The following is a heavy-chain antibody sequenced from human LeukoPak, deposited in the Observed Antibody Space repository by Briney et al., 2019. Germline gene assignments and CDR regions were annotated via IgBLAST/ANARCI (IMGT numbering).Heavy chain of an antibody. J-gene: IGHJ4*02. CDR1: GFTFSSSW. CDR2: IKNDGSST. D-gene: IGHD3-16*02. CDR3: ARDPPPVV. V-gene: IGHV3-74*01. Sequence: GGSLRLSCAASGFTFSSSWMHWVRQAPGKGLVWVSRIKNDGSSTTYADSVKGRFTISRDNVKNTLYLQMNSLRAEDTAVYYCARDPPPVVWGQGALVTVSS.